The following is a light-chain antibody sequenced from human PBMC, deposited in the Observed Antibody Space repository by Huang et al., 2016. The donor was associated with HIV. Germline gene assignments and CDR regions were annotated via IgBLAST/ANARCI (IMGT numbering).Light chain of an antibody. CDR1: QSLLQSNGYVY. CDR2: LGS. J-gene: IGKJ1*01. V-gene: IGKV2-28*01. Sequence: DIVMTQSPLSLSVTPGEPASISCRSSQSLLQSNGYVYLDWYVQKPGQSPQLLIYLGSSRASGVPDRFSGSASGTDFSLRISRVEAEDVGVYYCMQALQTPWT. CDR3: MQALQTPWT.